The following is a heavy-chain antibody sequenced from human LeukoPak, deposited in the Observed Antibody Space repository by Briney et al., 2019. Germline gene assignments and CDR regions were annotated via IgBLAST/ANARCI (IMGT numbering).Heavy chain of an antibody. J-gene: IGHJ3*02. CDR1: GFPFSSYA. CDR3: AKDPQSEFVVRFLGAFDI. D-gene: IGHD3-3*01. CDR2: ISGSGGRT. Sequence: GGSLRLPCAPSGFPFSSYAMSWVREAPGKGLEWVSAISGSGGRTYYADSVKRRFTLPRDNSKNTQYLLMNSLRAEDTAVYYCAKDPQSEFVVRFLGAFDIWGQGTMVTVSS. V-gene: IGHV3-23*01.